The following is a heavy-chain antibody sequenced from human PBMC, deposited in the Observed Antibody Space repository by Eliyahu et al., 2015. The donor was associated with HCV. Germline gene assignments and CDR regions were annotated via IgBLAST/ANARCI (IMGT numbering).Heavy chain of an antibody. J-gene: IGHJ4*02. V-gene: IGHV3-21*01. CDR1: GFSFSSFS. CDR3: ARDGSYGSGTYSPFDY. Sequence: EVQLVESGGGLVKPGGSLRLSCAASGFSFSSFSMNWVRQAPGKGLEGVSSISSSSTYKYYADSMKGRFTISRDNAKNSLYLQMNSLRAEDTAVYYCARDGSYGSGTYSPFDYWGQGTLVTVSS. D-gene: IGHD3-10*01. CDR2: ISSSSTYK.